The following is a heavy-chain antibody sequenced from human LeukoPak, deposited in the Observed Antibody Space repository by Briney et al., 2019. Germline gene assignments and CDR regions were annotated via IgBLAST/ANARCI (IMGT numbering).Heavy chain of an antibody. CDR2: IYHSGST. CDR1: GGSISSGGYY. J-gene: IGHJ3*02. D-gene: IGHD4-11*01. CDR3: ARGHGGRSVRVAYDAFDI. V-gene: IGHV4-30-2*05. Sequence: SQTLSLTCTVSGGSISSGGYYWSWIRQPPGKGLEWIGYIYHSGSTYYNPSLKSRVTISVDTSKNQFSLKLSSVTAADTAVYYCARGHGGRSVRVAYDAFDIWGQGTMVTVSS.